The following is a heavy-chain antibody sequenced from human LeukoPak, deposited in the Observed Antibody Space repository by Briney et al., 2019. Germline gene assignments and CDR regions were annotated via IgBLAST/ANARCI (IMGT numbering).Heavy chain of an antibody. V-gene: IGHV1-69*05. CDR2: FIPIFGTA. Sequence: SVKVSCKASGGTFSSYALSWVRQAPGQGLERMGGFIPIFGTANYAQKFQGRVTITTDESTSTASIDLSSLRSGDTAVYYCASSYFDSSGYYRQYFFDYWGQGTLVTVSS. J-gene: IGHJ4*02. CDR3: ASSYFDSSGYYRQYFFDY. D-gene: IGHD3-22*01. CDR1: GGTFSSYA.